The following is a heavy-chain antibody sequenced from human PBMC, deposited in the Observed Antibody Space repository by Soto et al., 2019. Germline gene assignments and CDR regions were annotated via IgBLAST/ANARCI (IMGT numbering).Heavy chain of an antibody. D-gene: IGHD5-12*01. Sequence: TCTVSGDSISSSSYYWGWIRQPPGKGLEWIGSIYYSGSTYYNPSLKSRVTISVDTSKNQFSLKLSSVTAADTAVYYCARGRQGYSGYVRTDYWGQGTLVTVSS. CDR3: ARGRQGYSGYVRTDY. CDR1: GDSISSSSYY. V-gene: IGHV4-39*01. CDR2: IYYSGST. J-gene: IGHJ4*02.